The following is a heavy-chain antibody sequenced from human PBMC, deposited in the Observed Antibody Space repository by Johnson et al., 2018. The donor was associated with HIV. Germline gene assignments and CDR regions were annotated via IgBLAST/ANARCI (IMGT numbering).Heavy chain of an antibody. CDR1: GFTFSSYD. CDR2: IGTAGDT. V-gene: IGHV3-13*01. J-gene: IGHJ3*02. Sequence: EVQLVESGGGLVQPGGSLRLSCAASGFTFSSYDMHWARQATGKGLEWVSAIGTAGDTYYPDSVKGRFTISRENAKNSLYLQMNSLRAGDTAVYYCARDQGSWDAFDIWGQGTMVTVSS. D-gene: IGHD6-13*01. CDR3: ARDQGSWDAFDI.